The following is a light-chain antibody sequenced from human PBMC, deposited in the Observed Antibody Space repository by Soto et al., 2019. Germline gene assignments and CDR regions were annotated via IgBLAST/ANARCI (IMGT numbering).Light chain of an antibody. CDR2: GAS. Sequence: ETVLTQSPGTLSLSPGERATLSCRASQSIRSNYLAWYRQTPGQAPRLLIYGASNRATGIPDRFSGSGSGTDFTLTISSLQSEDFAVYYCQQYNNGPPYTFGQGTKLEIK. J-gene: IGKJ2*01. CDR1: QSIRSNY. V-gene: IGKV3-20*01. CDR3: QQYNNGPPYT.